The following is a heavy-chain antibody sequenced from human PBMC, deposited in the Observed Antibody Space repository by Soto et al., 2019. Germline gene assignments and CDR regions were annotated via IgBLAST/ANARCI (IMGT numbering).Heavy chain of an antibody. V-gene: IGHV1-69*13. CDR2: IIPMFSTP. D-gene: IGHD3-9*01. CDR3: ARAQFSDILTADDYGMDV. CDR1: GGNFRREA. Sequence: GASVKGSCKAPGGNFRREAISWGRQGPGHGVEWMGRIIPMFSTPHYAQKFQGRVTIMADESTTTGNMEMRGLTYEDTAVYYCARAQFSDILTADDYGMDVWGQGTSVTVSS. J-gene: IGHJ6*02.